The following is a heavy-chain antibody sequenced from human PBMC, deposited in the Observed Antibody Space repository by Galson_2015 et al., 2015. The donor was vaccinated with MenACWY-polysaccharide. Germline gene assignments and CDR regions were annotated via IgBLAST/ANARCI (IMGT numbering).Heavy chain of an antibody. Sequence: SLRLSCAASGFTFSRYCMHWVRQAPGKGLEWVSRINSNRSRTDHADSVKGRFTMSRDNAKNTLYLQMNSLRAEDTAVYYCARDRLDVSGRGDRAHFDYWGQGTLVTVSS. V-gene: IGHV3-74*01. CDR3: ARDRLDVSGRGDRAHFDY. J-gene: IGHJ4*02. CDR1: GFTFSRYC. CDR2: INSNRSRT. D-gene: IGHD1-1*01.